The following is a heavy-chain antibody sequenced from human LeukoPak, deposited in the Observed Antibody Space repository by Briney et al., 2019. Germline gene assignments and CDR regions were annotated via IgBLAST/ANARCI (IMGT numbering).Heavy chain of an antibody. CDR2: ISSSSSYI. D-gene: IGHD5-12*01. CDR3: ARAASGYDYPYYFDY. CDR1: GFTFSSYS. Sequence: GGSLRLSCAASGFTFSSYSMNWVRQAPGKGLEWVSSISSSSSYIYYADSVKGRFTISRDNAKNSLYLQMNSLRAEDTAVYYCARAASGYDYPYYFDYRGQGTLVTVSS. J-gene: IGHJ4*02. V-gene: IGHV3-21*01.